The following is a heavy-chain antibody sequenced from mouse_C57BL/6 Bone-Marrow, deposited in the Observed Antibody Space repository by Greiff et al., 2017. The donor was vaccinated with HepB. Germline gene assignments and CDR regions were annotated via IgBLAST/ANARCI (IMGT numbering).Heavy chain of an antibody. CDR1: GFTFTDYY. CDR2: IRNKSNGYTT. J-gene: IGHJ3*01. Sequence: EVKLVESGGGLVQPGGSLSLSCAASGFTFTDYYMSWVRQPPGKALEWLGFIRNKSNGYTTEYSASVKGRFTISRDKSLSILYLQMNALRAEESATYYCARSLFAYWGQGTLVTVSA. CDR3: ARSLFAY. V-gene: IGHV7-3*01.